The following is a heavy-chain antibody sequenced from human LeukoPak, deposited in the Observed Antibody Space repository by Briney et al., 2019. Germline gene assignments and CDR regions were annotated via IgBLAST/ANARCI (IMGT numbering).Heavy chain of an antibody. CDR2: IDRSGTYT. J-gene: IGHJ4*02. CDR1: GFTVSDYY. V-gene: IGHV3-11*06. CDR3: ARDLTVGPIFTDY. D-gene: IGHD1-26*01. Sequence: GGSLRLSCAASGFTVSDYYMNWIRQAPGKGLEWVSYIDRSGTYTNYADSVKGRFTISRDNAKNSLYLQMNSLRAEDTAIYYCARDLTVGPIFTDYWGQGTLVTVSS.